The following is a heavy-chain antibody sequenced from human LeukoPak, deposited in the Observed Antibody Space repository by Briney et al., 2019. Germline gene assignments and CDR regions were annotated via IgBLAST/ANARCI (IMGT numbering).Heavy chain of an antibody. J-gene: IGHJ4*02. CDR2: VNSDGSHT. D-gene: IGHD4-17*01. CDR3: ARVAHDYVDSGPDY. CDR1: GFTFSSHW. V-gene: IGHV3-74*01. Sequence: GGSLRLSCAASGFTFSSHWMHWVRQAPGKGLVWVSRVNSDGSHTTYADSVKGRFTISRDNAKKMVYLEMHSLRAGDTAIYYCARVAHDYVDSGPDYWGQGTLVSVSS.